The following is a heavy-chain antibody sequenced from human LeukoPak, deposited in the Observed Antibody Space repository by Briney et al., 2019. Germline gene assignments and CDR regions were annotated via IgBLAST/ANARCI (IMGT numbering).Heavy chain of an antibody. J-gene: IGHJ4*02. Sequence: ASVKVSCKASGYTFTCYYMHWVRQAPGQGLEWMGWINPNSGGTNYAQKFQGRVTMTRDMSISTAYMELSRLRSDDTAVYYCARPPFLRGYSYGFWGQGTLVTVSS. V-gene: IGHV1-2*02. D-gene: IGHD5-18*01. CDR3: ARPPFLRGYSYGF. CDR2: INPNSGGT. CDR1: GYTFTCYY.